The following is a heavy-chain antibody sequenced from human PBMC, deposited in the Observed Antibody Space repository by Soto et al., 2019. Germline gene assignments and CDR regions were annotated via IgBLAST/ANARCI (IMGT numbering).Heavy chain of an antibody. CDR2: ISCGGTNT. Sequence: QVQLVESGGGVVQPGKSLRLSCAASGFTFSNYAMHWVRQAPGKGLEWVAVISCGGTNTYYADSVKGRFTISRDSSKNTVYLQLNSLRTEDTAMYHCARDPGYRDNEYYTFDYWGQGSLVTVSS. D-gene: IGHD3-3*01. CDR3: ARDPGYRDNEYYTFDY. J-gene: IGHJ4*02. V-gene: IGHV3-30-3*01. CDR1: GFTFSNYA.